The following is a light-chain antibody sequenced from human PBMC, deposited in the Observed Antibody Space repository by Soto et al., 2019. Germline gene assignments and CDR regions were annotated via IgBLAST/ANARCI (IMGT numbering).Light chain of an antibody. CDR2: DSS. CDR1: QSVSSY. CDR3: EHHSNWQAIT. J-gene: IGKJ5*01. V-gene: IGKV3-11*01. Sequence: EIGLTQSPATLSLSPGERATLSCRASQSVSSYLAWYQQKPGQAPRLLIYDSSNRATGIPARFSGRGSGTDFTLTISSLEPEDFVVSYCEHHSNWQAITFGQGTRLEIK.